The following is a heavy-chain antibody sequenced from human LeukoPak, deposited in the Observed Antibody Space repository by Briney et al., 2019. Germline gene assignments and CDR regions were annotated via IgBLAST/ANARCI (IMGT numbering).Heavy chain of an antibody. CDR3: ARASQTGFYYDSSRIDY. V-gene: IGHV1-69*04. J-gene: IGHJ4*02. CDR2: IIPILGIA. D-gene: IGHD3-22*01. CDR1: GYTFTGYY. Sequence: SVKVSCKASGYTFTGYYMHWVRQAPGQGLEWMGRIIPILGIANYAQKFQGRVTITADKSTSTAYMELSSLRSEDTAVYYCARASQTGFYYDSSRIDYWGQGTLVTVSS.